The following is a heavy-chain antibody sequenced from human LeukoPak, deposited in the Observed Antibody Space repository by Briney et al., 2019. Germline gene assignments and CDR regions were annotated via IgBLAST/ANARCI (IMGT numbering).Heavy chain of an antibody. Sequence: PGGSLRLSCAASGFTVSNNYMSWVRQAPGKGLEWVSVIYSGGYTYYADSVKGRFTISRDNSKNTLYLQMNSLRAEDTAVYYCARTTEGYCSSASCFGFSYSYYMDVWGKGTTVTISS. CDR1: GFTVSNNY. J-gene: IGHJ6*03. V-gene: IGHV3-66*01. CDR3: ARTTEGYCSSASCFGFSYSYYMDV. D-gene: IGHD2-2*01. CDR2: IYSGGYT.